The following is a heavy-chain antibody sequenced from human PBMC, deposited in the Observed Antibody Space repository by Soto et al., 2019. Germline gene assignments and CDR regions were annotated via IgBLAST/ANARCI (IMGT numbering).Heavy chain of an antibody. V-gene: IGHV3-21*01. CDR2: ITSSSSYI. D-gene: IGHD3-10*01. CDR3: AKDPSWADGSGSAYGMDV. Sequence: PGGSLRLSCAASGFTFSSHSMNWVRQAPGKGLEWVSSITSSSSYINYADSVKGRFTISRDNAKTSLYLQMNSLRAEDTAVYYCAKDPSWADGSGSAYGMDVWGQGTTVTVSS. J-gene: IGHJ6*02. CDR1: GFTFSSHS.